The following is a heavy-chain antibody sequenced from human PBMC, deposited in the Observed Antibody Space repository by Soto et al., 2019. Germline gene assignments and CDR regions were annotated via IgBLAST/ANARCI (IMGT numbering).Heavy chain of an antibody. D-gene: IGHD6-25*01. J-gene: IGHJ5*02. V-gene: IGHV4-39*07. CDR2: IYYSGTT. CDR1: GVSISSSGYY. CDR3: ARDLVAAAKLLNSWFDP. Sequence: SETLSLTCTVSGVSISSSGYYWGWIRQPPGKGLEWIGCIYYSGTTYYNPSLKSRVTISVDTSKNQFSLKLSSVTAADTAVYYCARDLVAAAKLLNSWFDPWGQGTLVTVSS.